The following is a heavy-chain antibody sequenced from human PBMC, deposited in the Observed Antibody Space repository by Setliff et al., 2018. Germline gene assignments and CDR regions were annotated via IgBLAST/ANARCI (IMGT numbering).Heavy chain of an antibody. V-gene: IGHV1-69*05. J-gene: IGHJ6*03. CDR3: VREGVDTRSSTDYRYYMDV. CDR1: GGTFSSNG. Sequence: SVKVSCKASGGTFSSNGISWVRQAPGQGLEWMGGINPIFGTTTYAQKFQGRVTIITDDSTSTAFMQLSSLTSEDTAVYYCVREGVDTRSSTDYRYYMDVWGKGTTVTVS. CDR2: INPIFGTT. D-gene: IGHD5-18*01.